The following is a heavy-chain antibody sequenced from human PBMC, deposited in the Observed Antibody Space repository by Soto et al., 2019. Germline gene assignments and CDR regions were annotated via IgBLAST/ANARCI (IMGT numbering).Heavy chain of an antibody. V-gene: IGHV3-49*04. CDR2: IRSKAYGGTT. D-gene: IGHD3-22*01. CDR3: TRDLSNYYDSSGYDAYAFDI. J-gene: IGHJ3*02. Sequence: PVGSLRLSCTASGFTFGDYAMSWVRQAPGKGLEWVGFIRSKAYGGTTEYAASVKGRFTISRDDSKSIAYLQMNSLKTEDTAVYYCTRDLSNYYDSSGYDAYAFDIWGQGTMVTVSS. CDR1: GFTFGDYA.